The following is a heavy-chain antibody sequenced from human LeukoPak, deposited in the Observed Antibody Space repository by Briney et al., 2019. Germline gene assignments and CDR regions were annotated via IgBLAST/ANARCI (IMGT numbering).Heavy chain of an antibody. V-gene: IGHV3-48*03. Sequence: GGSLRLSCGASGFSFSSYEMHWVRQAPGKGLEWVSHISSSGDSKYYADSVKGRFTISRDNAKNSLYLQMNSLRAEDTAVYYCGRDRWFDLWGQGTLVTVSS. CDR2: ISSSGDSK. J-gene: IGHJ5*02. CDR1: GFSFSSYE. CDR3: GRDRWFDL.